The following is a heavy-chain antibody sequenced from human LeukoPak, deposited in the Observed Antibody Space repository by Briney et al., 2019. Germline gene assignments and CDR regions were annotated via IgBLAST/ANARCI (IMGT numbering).Heavy chain of an antibody. Sequence: ASVKVSCKASGYRFSSYGIAWVRQAPGQGLEWMGWISAYNGKTKYAQEYEGRVTMTTDTSTSTAYMEVSSLRSEDTAVYYCARGPYYYDSSGYYDIDYWGQGTLVTVSS. V-gene: IGHV1-18*01. J-gene: IGHJ4*02. D-gene: IGHD3-22*01. CDR1: GYRFSSYG. CDR2: ISAYNGKT. CDR3: ARGPYYYDSSGYYDIDY.